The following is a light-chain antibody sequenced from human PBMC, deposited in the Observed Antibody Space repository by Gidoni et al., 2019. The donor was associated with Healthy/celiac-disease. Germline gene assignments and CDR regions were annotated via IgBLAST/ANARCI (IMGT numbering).Light chain of an antibody. J-gene: IGLJ2*01. Sequence: SYVLTHPPSVSVPPGQTARITCGGNNIGSKSVHWYQQKPGQAPVLVVYDDRDRPSGIPERFSGSNSGNTATLTISRVEAGDEADYYCQVWDSSSDHPGFGGGTKLTVL. CDR3: QVWDSSSDHPG. CDR2: DDR. CDR1: NIGSKS. V-gene: IGLV3-21*02.